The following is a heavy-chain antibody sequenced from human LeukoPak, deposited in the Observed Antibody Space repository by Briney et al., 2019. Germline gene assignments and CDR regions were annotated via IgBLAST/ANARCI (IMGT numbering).Heavy chain of an antibody. D-gene: IGHD3-22*01. J-gene: IGHJ4*02. CDR1: GFIFSNYA. Sequence: GGSLRLSCAASGFIFSNYAMHWVRQAPGKGPEWVAFIRYDGTNKYYADSVKGRFTISRDNSKNTLYLQVNSLRAEDTAVYHCATERPDTSGSKIDYWGQGTLVIVSS. CDR2: IRYDGTNK. CDR3: ATERPDTSGSKIDY. V-gene: IGHV3-30*02.